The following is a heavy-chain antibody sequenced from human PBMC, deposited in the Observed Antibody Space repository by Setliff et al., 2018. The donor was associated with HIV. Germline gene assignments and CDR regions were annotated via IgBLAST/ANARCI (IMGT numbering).Heavy chain of an antibody. CDR3: AKEDQRVTSVDY. CDR2: IRLDGSDK. D-gene: IGHD2-2*01. Sequence: GESLKISCAASGFTFRNYGMHWVRQAPGKGLEWVAFIRLDGSDKFYADSVKGRFTISRDNSKNTLFLQMNSLRSEDTAVYYCAKEDQRVTSVDYWGQGTLVTVSS. V-gene: IGHV3-30*02. J-gene: IGHJ4*02. CDR1: GFTFRNYG.